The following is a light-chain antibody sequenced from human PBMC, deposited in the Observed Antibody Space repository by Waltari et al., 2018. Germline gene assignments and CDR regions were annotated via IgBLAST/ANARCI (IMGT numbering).Light chain of an antibody. CDR2: EVN. CDR3: SSYTSSTTFV. CDR1: SSDVGNDNR. J-gene: IGLJ2*01. V-gene: IGLV2-18*02. Sequence: QSALTQPPSVSGSPGQSVTISCTGTSSDVGNDNRVSWYQQPPGTAPKVVIYEVNNRPSGVPDRFSGSKSGNTAYLTISGLQAEDEADYYCSSYTSSTTFVVGGGTKLAVL.